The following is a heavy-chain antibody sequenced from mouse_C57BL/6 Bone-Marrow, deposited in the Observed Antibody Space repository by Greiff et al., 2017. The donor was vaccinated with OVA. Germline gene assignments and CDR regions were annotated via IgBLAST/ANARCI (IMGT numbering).Heavy chain of an antibody. Sequence: VQLKESEGGLVQPGSSMKLSCPASGFTFSDYYMAWVRQVPEKGLEWVANINYDGSSTYYLDSLKSRFIISRDNAKNILYLQMSSLKSEDTATYYCARYYVDAMDYWGQGTSVTVSS. CDR2: INYDGSST. D-gene: IGHD1-1*02. V-gene: IGHV5-16*01. CDR3: ARYYVDAMDY. J-gene: IGHJ4*01. CDR1: GFTFSDYY.